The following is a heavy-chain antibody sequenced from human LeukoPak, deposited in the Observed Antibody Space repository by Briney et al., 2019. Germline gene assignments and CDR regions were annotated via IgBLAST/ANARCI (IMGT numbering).Heavy chain of an antibody. V-gene: IGHV4-34*01. D-gene: IGHD2-2*01. Sequence: SETLSLTCAVYGGSFSGYYWTWIRQPPGKGLEWIGEIHHSGSTSYNPSLKSRVTISVDTSKHQFSLKLSSVTAADTAVYYCARYCTSTTCILRGFDYWGQGTLVTVSS. CDR3: ARYCTSTTCILRGFDY. J-gene: IGHJ4*02. CDR2: IHHSGST. CDR1: GGSFSGYY.